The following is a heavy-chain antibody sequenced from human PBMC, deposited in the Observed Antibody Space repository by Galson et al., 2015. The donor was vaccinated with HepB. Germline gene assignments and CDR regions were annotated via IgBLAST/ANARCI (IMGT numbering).Heavy chain of an antibody. CDR3: ARDRLRVGTTGGIDY. CDR1: GFIFDDYA. V-gene: IGHV3-48*01. Sequence: SLRLSCAASGFIFDDYAMHWVRQAPGKGLEWVSHIRSDSRTIYYAGSVKGRFTISRDNAKNSLYLQMNSLRAEDTAVYYCARDRLRVGTTGGIDYWGQGTLVTVSS. CDR2: IRSDSRTI. J-gene: IGHJ4*02. D-gene: IGHD1-26*01.